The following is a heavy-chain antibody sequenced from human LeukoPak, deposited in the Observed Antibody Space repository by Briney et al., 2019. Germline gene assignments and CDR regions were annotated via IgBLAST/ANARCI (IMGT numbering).Heavy chain of an antibody. CDR1: GGSFSGYY. Sequence: SETLSLTCAVYGGSFSGYYWSWIRQPPGKGLEWIGEISHSGSTNYNPSLKSRVTISVDTSKNQFSLKLSSVTAADTAVYYCASHSSGWSFDFDYWGQGTLVTVSS. CDR2: ISHSGST. D-gene: IGHD6-19*01. V-gene: IGHV4-34*01. CDR3: ASHSSGWSFDFDY. J-gene: IGHJ4*02.